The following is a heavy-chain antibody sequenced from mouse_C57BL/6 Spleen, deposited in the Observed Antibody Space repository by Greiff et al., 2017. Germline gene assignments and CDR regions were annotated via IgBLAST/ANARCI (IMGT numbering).Heavy chain of an antibody. CDR1: GFTFSDYG. CDR3: ARLLLDY. D-gene: IGHD2-10*01. J-gene: IGHJ2*01. Sequence: EVKVVESGGGLVKPGGSLKLSCAASGFTFSDYGMHWVRQAPEKGLEWVAYISSGSSTIYYADKVQGRFTISRDNAKNTLFLQMTSLRSEDTAMYYCARLLLDYWGQGTTLTVSS. V-gene: IGHV5-17*01. CDR2: ISSGSSTI.